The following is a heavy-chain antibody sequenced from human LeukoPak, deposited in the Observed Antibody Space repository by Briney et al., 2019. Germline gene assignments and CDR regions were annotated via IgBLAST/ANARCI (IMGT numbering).Heavy chain of an antibody. J-gene: IGHJ3*02. V-gene: IGHV4-4*02. D-gene: IGHD6-19*01. CDR1: GGSISSSNW. CDR3: ARDLIAVAGILEHDAFDI. CDR2: IYHSGST. Sequence: SGTLSPTCAVSGGSISSSNWWSWVRQPPGKGLEWIGEIYHSGSTNYNPSLKSRVTISVDKSKNQFSLKLSSVTAADTAVYYCARDLIAVAGILEHDAFDIWGQGTMVTVSS.